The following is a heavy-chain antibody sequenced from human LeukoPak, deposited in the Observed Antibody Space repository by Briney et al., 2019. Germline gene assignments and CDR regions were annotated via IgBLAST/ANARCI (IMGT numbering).Heavy chain of an antibody. Sequence: SVKVSCKASGGTFSSYAISWVRQAPGQGLEWMGGIIPIFGTANYAQKFQGRATITADKSTSSAYMELSSLRSEDTAVYYCASESYYYDSSGYRYFDYWGQRTLVTVSS. D-gene: IGHD3-22*01. CDR1: GGTFSSYA. V-gene: IGHV1-69*06. CDR3: ASESYYYDSSGYRYFDY. CDR2: IIPIFGTA. J-gene: IGHJ4*02.